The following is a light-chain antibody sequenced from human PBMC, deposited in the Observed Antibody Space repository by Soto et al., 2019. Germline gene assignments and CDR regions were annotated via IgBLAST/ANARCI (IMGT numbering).Light chain of an antibody. CDR1: QSISNY. Sequence: DIQMTQSPSSLSASVGDRFTITCRASQSISNYLNWYQQKPGKAPKLLIYDASNLETGVTSRFSGSASGTDFTFTISSLQPEDIATYYCQQYDSLPFTFGGGTKGDIK. CDR3: QQYDSLPFT. J-gene: IGKJ4*01. V-gene: IGKV1-33*01. CDR2: DAS.